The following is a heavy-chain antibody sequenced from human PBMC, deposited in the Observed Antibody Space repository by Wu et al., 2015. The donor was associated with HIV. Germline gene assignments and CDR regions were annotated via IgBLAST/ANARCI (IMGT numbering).Heavy chain of an antibody. V-gene: IGHV1-8*02. CDR1: GXGFTSYA. CDR3: ATSYYGSGSYPTFYYYYAMDV. CDR2: MNSNNGKT. D-gene: IGHD3-10*01. Sequence: QVHLVQFGGEVKKPGSSVKVTCKASGXGFTSYAVSWVRQAPGQGLQWMGWMNSNNGKTGYGQKFQGRVAMTRNISTRTAYMELSGLKSEDTAVYYCATSYYGSGSYPTFYYYYAMDVWGQGTTVTVSS. J-gene: IGHJ6*02.